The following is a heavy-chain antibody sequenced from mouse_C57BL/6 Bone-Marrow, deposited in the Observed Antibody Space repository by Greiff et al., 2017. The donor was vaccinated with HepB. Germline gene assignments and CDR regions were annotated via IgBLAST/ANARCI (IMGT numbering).Heavy chain of an antibody. J-gene: IGHJ4*01. CDR2: IRLKSDNYAT. CDR1: GFTFSNYW. V-gene: IGHV6-3*01. CDR3: KTTTVVAHYYAMDY. Sequence: EVHLVESGGGLVQPGGSMKLSCVASGFTFSNYWMNWVRQSPEKGLEWVAQIRLKSDNYATHYAESVKGRFTISRDDSKSSVYLQMNNLRAEDTGIYYCKTTTVVAHYYAMDYWGQGTSVTVSS. D-gene: IGHD1-1*01.